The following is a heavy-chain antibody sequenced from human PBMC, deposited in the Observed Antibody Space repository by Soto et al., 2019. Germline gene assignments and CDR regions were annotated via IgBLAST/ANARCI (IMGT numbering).Heavy chain of an antibody. Sequence: SETLSLTCTVSGGPISSGDYYWSWIRQPPGKGLEWIGYIYYSGSTYYNPSLKSRITINPDTSNNQLSLQLNSVTPDDTAVYYCVRLIGNTWLDSWGQGTLVTGSS. CDR3: VRLIGNTWLDS. D-gene: IGHD2-8*01. CDR2: IYYSGST. CDR1: GGPISSGDYY. V-gene: IGHV4-30-4*01. J-gene: IGHJ5*01.